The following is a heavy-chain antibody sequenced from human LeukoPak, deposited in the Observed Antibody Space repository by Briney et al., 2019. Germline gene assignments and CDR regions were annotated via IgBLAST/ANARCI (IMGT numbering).Heavy chain of an antibody. D-gene: IGHD4-11*01. V-gene: IGHV3-21*01. CDR3: ASVRDYSNCN. Sequence: PGGSLRLSCAAAGFTFSSYSMNWVRQAPGKGLEWVSFISSPISYIYYADSVKGRFAISRDKANNSLYLHMNSLRAKDTAVYYCASVRDYSNCNWGQGTLVTVSS. CDR2: ISSPISYI. J-gene: IGHJ4*02. CDR1: GFTFSSYS.